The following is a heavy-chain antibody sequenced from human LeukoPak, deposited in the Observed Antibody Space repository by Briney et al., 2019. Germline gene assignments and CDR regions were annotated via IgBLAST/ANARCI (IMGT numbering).Heavy chain of an antibody. V-gene: IGHV3-21*01. J-gene: IGHJ6*03. D-gene: IGHD6-19*01. Sequence: GSLRLSCAASGFTFSSYSMNWVRPAPGKGLEWVSSISSSSSYIYYADSVKGRFTISRDNAKNSLYLQMNSLRAEDTAAYYCASPNLAHSSGWYSDYYMDVWGKGTTVTVSS. CDR2: ISSSSSYI. CDR3: ASPNLAHSSGWYSDYYMDV. CDR1: GFTFSSYS.